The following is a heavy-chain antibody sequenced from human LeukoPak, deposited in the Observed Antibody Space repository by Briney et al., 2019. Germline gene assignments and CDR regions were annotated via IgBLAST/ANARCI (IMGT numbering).Heavy chain of an antibody. CDR1: GFTFGDYA. D-gene: IGHD4-23*01. J-gene: IGHJ4*02. Sequence: GGSLRLSCTASGFTFGDYAMSWVRQAPGKGLEWVSAISGSGGSTYYADSVKGRFTISRDNSKNTLYLQMNSLRAEDTAVYYCAKGVYRGYGGSGFDYWGQGTLVTVSS. CDR3: AKGVYRGYGGSGFDY. CDR2: ISGSGGST. V-gene: IGHV3-23*01.